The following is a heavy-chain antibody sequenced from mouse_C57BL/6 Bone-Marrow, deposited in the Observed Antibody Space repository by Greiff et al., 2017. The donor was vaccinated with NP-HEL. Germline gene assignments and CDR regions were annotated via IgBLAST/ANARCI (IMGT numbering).Heavy chain of an antibody. V-gene: IGHV7-1*01. Sequence: VQLKESGGGLVQSGRSLRLSCATSGFTFSDFYMEWVRQAPGKGLEWIAASSNKANDYTTEYSASVKVRFIVSRDTSQSILYLQMNALRAEDTAIYYCARDAYYGSSYDAMDYWGQGTSVTVSS. CDR1: GFTFSDFY. D-gene: IGHD1-1*01. J-gene: IGHJ4*01. CDR3: ARDAYYGSSYDAMDY. CDR2: SSNKANDYTT.